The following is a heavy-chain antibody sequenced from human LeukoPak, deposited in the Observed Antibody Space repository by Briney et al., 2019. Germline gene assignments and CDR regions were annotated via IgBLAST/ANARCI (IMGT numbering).Heavy chain of an antibody. CDR1: RYTFTSYD. CDR2: MNPNSGNT. CDR3: ARGSKVATIRRRHYYGMDV. D-gene: IGHD5-12*01. J-gene: IGHJ6*02. Sequence: ASVKVSCKASRYTFTSYDINWVRQATGQGLEWMGWMNPNSGNTGYAQKFQGRVTMTRNTSISTAYMELSSLRSEDTAVYYCARGSKVATIRRRHYYGMDVWGQGTTVTVSS. V-gene: IGHV1-8*01.